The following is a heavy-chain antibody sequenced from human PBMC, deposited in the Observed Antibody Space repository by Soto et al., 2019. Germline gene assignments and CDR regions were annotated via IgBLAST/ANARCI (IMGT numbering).Heavy chain of an antibody. Sequence: QVQLVESGGGVVQPGWSLRLSCAASGFSISDYGMEWVRQAPGKGLEWVALMSYDGSNTYYADSVKGRVTISRDNSKDTLFLQMTGLRREDTAVYYCAKGAGDRLSLGMDVWGQGTTVTVSS. D-gene: IGHD1-26*01. J-gene: IGHJ6*02. CDR3: AKGAGDRLSLGMDV. V-gene: IGHV3-30*18. CDR2: MSYDGSNT. CDR1: GFSISDYG.